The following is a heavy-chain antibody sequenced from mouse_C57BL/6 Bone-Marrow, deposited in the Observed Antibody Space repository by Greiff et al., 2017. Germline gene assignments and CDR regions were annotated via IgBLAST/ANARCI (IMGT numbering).Heavy chain of an antibody. CDR3: ARHPHYYDSSPYAMDY. CDR2: ISSGGSYT. J-gene: IGHJ4*01. V-gene: IGHV5-6*01. D-gene: IGHD1-1*01. Sequence: EVMLVESGGDLVKPGGSLKLSCAASGFTFSSYGMSWVRQTPDKRLEWVATISSGGSYTYYPDSVKGRFTISRDNAKNTLYLQMSSLKSEDTAMYYCARHPHYYDSSPYAMDYWGQGTSVTVSS. CDR1: GFTFSSYG.